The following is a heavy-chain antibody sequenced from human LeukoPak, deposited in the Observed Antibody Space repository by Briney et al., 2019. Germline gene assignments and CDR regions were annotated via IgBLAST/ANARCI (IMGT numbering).Heavy chain of an antibody. D-gene: IGHD5-18*01. CDR3: ARDGDTAMVPYYFDY. J-gene: IGHJ4*02. CDR1: GDSISSTYYY. Sequence: SETLSLTCTVSGDSISSTYYYWGWIRQPPGKGLEWIGSIYYSGNTYYNPSLKSRVTISVDTSKNQFSLKLNSVTAADTAVYYCARDGDTAMVPYYFDYWGQGTLVTVSS. V-gene: IGHV4-39*02. CDR2: IYYSGNT.